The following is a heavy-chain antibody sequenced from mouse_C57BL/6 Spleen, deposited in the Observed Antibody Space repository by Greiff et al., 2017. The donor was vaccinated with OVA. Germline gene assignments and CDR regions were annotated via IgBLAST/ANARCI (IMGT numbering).Heavy chain of an antibody. J-gene: IGHJ2*01. V-gene: IGHV1-82*01. CDR3: ARSLGQGYIDY. Sequence: QVQLQQSGPELVKPGASVKISCKASGYAFSSSWMNWVKQRPGKGLEWIGRIYPGDGDTNYNGKFKGKATLTADKSSSTAYMQLSSLTSEDSAVYFCARSLGQGYIDYWGKGTTLTVSS. CDR2: IYPGDGDT. CDR1: GYAFSSSW. D-gene: IGHD3-3*01.